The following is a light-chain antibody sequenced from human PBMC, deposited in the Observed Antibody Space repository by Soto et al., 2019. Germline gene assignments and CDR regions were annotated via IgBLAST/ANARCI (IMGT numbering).Light chain of an antibody. J-gene: IGKJ2*01. CDR2: DLS. CDR1: QSLNGR. Sequence: DIQMTQSPSTLSASMGARVTITCRASQSLNGRLAWYQQKPGEPPKRLIYDLSFLESGVPSRFSGSGSGTDFNLTISSLRPHDFATFYCQQYKVYPYTFGQGTRLDIQ. CDR3: QQYKVYPYT. V-gene: IGKV1-5*01.